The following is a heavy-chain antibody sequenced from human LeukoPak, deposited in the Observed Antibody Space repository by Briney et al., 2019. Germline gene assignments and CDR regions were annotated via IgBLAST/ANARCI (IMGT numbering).Heavy chain of an antibody. V-gene: IGHV4-34*01. Sequence: GSLRLSCAASGFTFSSYSMNWVRQAPGKGLEWIGEINHSGSTNYNPSLKSRVTISVDTSKNQFSLKLSSVTAADTAVYYCARGRSSSWFNSPRNYFDYWGQGTLVTVSS. CDR3: ARGRSSSWFNSPRNYFDY. D-gene: IGHD6-13*01. CDR2: INHSGST. J-gene: IGHJ4*02. CDR1: GFTFSSYS.